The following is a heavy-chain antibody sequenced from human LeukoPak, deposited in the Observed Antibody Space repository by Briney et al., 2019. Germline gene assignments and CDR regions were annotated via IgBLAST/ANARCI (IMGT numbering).Heavy chain of an antibody. Sequence: GASLKISVTASGYRFSKYWIGWVRQPPGKGLEWMGFIYSDESLIRYSPSFEGQVTISADKSISTAYLQWSSLRSEDTAVYYCARDPWYYDSSGYYYWYFDLWGRGTLVTVSS. D-gene: IGHD3-22*01. CDR3: ARDPWYYDSSGYYYWYFDL. CDR1: GYRFSKYW. CDR2: IYSDESLI. V-gene: IGHV5-51*01. J-gene: IGHJ2*01.